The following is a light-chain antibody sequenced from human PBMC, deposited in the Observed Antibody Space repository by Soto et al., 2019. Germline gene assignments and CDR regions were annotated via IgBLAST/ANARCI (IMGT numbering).Light chain of an antibody. CDR2: RNN. V-gene: IGLV1-47*01. CDR3: AAWDDSPTSGVV. J-gene: IGLJ2*01. Sequence: QSVLTQPPSASGTPGQRVTISCSGSSSNIGSNYVYWYQQLPGTAPKLLIYRNNQRPSGVPDRFSGSKSGTSASLAISGLRSEDEADYYCAAWDDSPTSGVVFGGGTKLTVL. CDR1: SSNIGSNY.